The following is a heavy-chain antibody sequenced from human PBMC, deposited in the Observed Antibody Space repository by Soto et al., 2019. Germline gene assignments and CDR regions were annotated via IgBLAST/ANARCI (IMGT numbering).Heavy chain of an antibody. CDR2: VSAYNGNT. CDR3: ARVDDYFDSSGYYY. Sequence: ASVKVSFKASGYTFSSYGITWVRQAPGQGLEWMGWVSAYNGNTYYEQTLQERVTMTTDTSTSTAYMELRSLRSDDTAVYYCARVDDYFDSSGYYYWGQGTLVTVSS. D-gene: IGHD3-22*01. V-gene: IGHV1-18*01. J-gene: IGHJ4*02. CDR1: GYTFSSYG.